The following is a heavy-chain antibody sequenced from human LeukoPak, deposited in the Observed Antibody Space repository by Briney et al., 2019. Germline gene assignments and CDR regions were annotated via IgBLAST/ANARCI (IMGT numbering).Heavy chain of an antibody. D-gene: IGHD2-2*01. J-gene: IGHJ6*02. V-gene: IGHV1-2*02. CDR3: ARRVPAAWGYYGMDV. CDR1: GYTFTGYY. Sequence: ASVKVSCKASGYTFTGYYMHRVRQAPGQGLEWMGWINPNSGGTNYAKKFQGRVTMTRDTSISTAYMELSRLRSDDTAVYYCARRVPAAWGYYGMDVWGQGNTVTVSS. CDR2: INPNSGGT.